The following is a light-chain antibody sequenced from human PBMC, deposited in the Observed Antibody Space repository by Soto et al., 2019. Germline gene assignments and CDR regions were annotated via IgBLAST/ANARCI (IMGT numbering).Light chain of an antibody. CDR1: QSVSSN. J-gene: IGKJ1*01. CDR2: GAS. V-gene: IGKV3-15*01. CDR3: QQYNNWPWR. Sequence: EIVMTQSPATLSVSLGERATLSCRASQSVSSNLAWYQQKPGQAPRLLIYGASTRATGIPARFSGSGSGTEFTLTISSLQSEDFAVYYCQQYNNWPWRFGQGTKVDIK.